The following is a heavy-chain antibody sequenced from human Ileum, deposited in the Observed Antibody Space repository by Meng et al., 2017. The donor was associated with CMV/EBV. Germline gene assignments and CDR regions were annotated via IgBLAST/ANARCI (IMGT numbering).Heavy chain of an antibody. CDR2: IRTYDDDT. J-gene: IGHJ4*02. CDR1: GYTFSGYT. Sequence: QVQVVQSGAEVKKPGASVKVSCKTSGYTFSGYTIHWARQATGQGLEWIGRIRTYDDDTYYAQKFRGRVTMTKDTSISTAYMELSGLKSDDTAIYYCARDNWGSDYWGQGTLVTVSS. V-gene: IGHV1-2*06. CDR3: ARDNWGSDY. D-gene: IGHD7-27*01.